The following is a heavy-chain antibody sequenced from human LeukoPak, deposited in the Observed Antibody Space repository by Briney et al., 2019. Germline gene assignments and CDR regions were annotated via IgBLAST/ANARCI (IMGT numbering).Heavy chain of an antibody. Sequence: ASVKVSCKASGYTFTSYGISWVRQAPGQGLEWMGWISAYNGNTNYAQKLQGRVTMTTDTSTSTAYMELRSLRSDDTAVYYCARDSGRGYYVWWDWFDPWGQGTLVTVSS. V-gene: IGHV1-18*01. J-gene: IGHJ5*02. CDR3: ARDSGRGYYVWWDWFDP. D-gene: IGHD2-21*01. CDR1: GYTFTSYG. CDR2: ISAYNGNT.